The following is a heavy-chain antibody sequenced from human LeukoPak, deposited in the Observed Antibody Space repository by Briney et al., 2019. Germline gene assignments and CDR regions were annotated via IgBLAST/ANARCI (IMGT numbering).Heavy chain of an antibody. CDR1: GGSISSGDYY. Sequence: SQTLSLTCTVSGGSISSGDYYWSWIRQPPGKGLEWIAHIYHSGITYYNPSLKSRVTFLVDTSKNQFSLKVNSVTAADTAVYXXARARAYSTXXXXFXXXGQGT. D-gene: IGHD6-13*01. J-gene: IGHJ4*02. V-gene: IGHV4-30-4*08. CDR2: IYHSGIT. CDR3: ARARAYSTXXXXFXX.